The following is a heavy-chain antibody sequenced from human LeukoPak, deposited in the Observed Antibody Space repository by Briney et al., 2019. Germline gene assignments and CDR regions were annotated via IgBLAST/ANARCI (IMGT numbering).Heavy chain of an antibody. D-gene: IGHD3-16*01. V-gene: IGHV1-18*01. CDR2: ISGYNGNT. J-gene: IGHJ5*02. CDR3: AREGDGGFDP. Sequence: ASVKVSCKASGYIFTNFGISWVRQARGQGLEWMGWISGYNGNTKYVQKFQGRVTMTTDTSTSTAYMELRGLRSDDTAVYYCAREGDGGFDPWGQGTLVTVSS. CDR1: GYIFTNFG.